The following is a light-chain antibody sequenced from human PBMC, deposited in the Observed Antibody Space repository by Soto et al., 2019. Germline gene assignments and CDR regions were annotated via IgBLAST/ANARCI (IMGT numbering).Light chain of an antibody. CDR2: AAA. V-gene: IGKV1-9*01. Sequence: DIQLTQSPSFLSASVGDRVTITCRASQGISSYLAWNQQQQRTAPNLLLYAAATLQSGLPSRFSGSGSGTESALTNSRLHPEYFATYYCQQLDTSPITFGQGTRLEIK. J-gene: IGKJ5*01. CDR3: QQLDTSPIT. CDR1: QGISSY.